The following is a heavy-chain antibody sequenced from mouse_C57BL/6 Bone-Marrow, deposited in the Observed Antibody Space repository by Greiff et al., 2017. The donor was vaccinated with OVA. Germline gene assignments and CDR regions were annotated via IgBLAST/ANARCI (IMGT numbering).Heavy chain of an antibody. D-gene: IGHD2-3*01. CDR2: IDPENGDT. CDR3: TTSRWLSFDY. CDR1: GFNIKDDY. J-gene: IGHJ2*01. V-gene: IGHV14-4*01. Sequence: EVQLQQSGAELVRPGASVKLSCTASGFNIKDDYMHWVKQRPEQGLEWIGWIDPENGDTEYASKFQGKATITADTTSNTAYLQLSSLTSEDTAVYYRTTSRWLSFDYWGPGTTLTVAS.